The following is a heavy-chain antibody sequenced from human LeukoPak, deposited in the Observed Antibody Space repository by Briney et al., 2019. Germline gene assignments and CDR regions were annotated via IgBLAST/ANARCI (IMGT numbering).Heavy chain of an antibody. Sequence: SEPLSLTCTVSGGSISSYYWSWIRQPPGKGREWIGYIYYSGSTNYNPSLKSRVTISVDTSKNQFSLKLSSVTAADTAVYYCGTYYYDSSGHYYFDYWGQGTLVTVS. CDR2: IYYSGST. V-gene: IGHV4-59*01. J-gene: IGHJ4*02. CDR3: GTYYYDSSGHYYFDY. CDR1: GGSISSYY. D-gene: IGHD3-22*01.